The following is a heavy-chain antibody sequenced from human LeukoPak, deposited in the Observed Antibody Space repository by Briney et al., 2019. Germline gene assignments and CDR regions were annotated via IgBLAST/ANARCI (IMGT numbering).Heavy chain of an antibody. J-gene: IGHJ3*02. Sequence: ASVKVSCKASGYSFTNYGFIWVRQAPGQGLEWMGWVSGYNGHTKYAQNLQGRVTMTRDTSTGTVYMELRSLRSDDTAVYYCARENYYGDYAGAFDIWGQGTMVTLS. CDR3: ARENYYGDYAGAFDI. CDR2: VSGYNGHT. D-gene: IGHD4-17*01. V-gene: IGHV1-18*01. CDR1: GYSFTNYG.